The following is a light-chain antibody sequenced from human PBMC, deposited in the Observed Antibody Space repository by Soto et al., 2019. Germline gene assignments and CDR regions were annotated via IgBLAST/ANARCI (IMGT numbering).Light chain of an antibody. V-gene: IGKV3-20*01. J-gene: IGKJ5*01. CDR3: QQYSSSLLT. Sequence: EIVLTQSPGTLSLSPGERATLSCRASQSVSSSYLAWYQQKPGQAPRLLIYVASSRATGIPDRFSGSGSGTDFTLTISRLEPEDFAVYYCQQYSSSLLTFGQGTRLEIK. CDR2: VAS. CDR1: QSVSSSY.